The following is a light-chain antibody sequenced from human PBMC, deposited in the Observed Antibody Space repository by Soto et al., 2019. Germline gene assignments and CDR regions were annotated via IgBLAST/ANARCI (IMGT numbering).Light chain of an antibody. CDR3: SSYTRSSTL. V-gene: IGLV2-14*03. Sequence: QSALSQPASVSGSPGQSITISCTGTSSDVGGYNYVSWYQQHPGKAPKLMLHDVANRPSGVSDRFSGSKSGNTASLTISGLQAEDEADYYCSSYTRSSTLFGGGTKVTVL. CDR1: SSDVGGYNY. CDR2: DVA. J-gene: IGLJ2*01.